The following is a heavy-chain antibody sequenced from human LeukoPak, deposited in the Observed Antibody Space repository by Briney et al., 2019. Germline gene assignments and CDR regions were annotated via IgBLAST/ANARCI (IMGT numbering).Heavy chain of an antibody. CDR1: GYTFTSYG. Sequence: ASVKVSFKASGYTFTSYGISWVRQAPGQGLEWMGWISAYNGNTNYAQKLQGRVTMTTDTSTSTAYMELRSLRSDDTAVYYCARDGIRYSSSWYVDYWGQGTLVTVSS. CDR2: ISAYNGNT. V-gene: IGHV1-18*01. CDR3: ARDGIRYSSSWYVDY. D-gene: IGHD6-13*01. J-gene: IGHJ4*02.